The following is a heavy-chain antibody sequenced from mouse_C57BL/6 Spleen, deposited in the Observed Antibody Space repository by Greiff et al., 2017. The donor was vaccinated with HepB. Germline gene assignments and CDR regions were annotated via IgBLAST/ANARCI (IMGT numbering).Heavy chain of an antibody. J-gene: IGHJ2*01. CDR3: ARQNWDHFDY. Sequence: EVQVVESGGDLVKPGGSLKLSCAASGFTFSSYGMSWVRQTPDKRLEWVATISSGGSYTYYPDSVKGRFTISRDNAKNTLYLQMSSLKSEDTAMYYCARQNWDHFDYWGQGTTLTVSS. V-gene: IGHV5-6*01. D-gene: IGHD4-1*01. CDR2: ISSGGSYT. CDR1: GFTFSSYG.